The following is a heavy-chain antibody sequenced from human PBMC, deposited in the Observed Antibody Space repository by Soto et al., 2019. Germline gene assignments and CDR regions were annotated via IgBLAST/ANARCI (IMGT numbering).Heavy chain of an antibody. CDR2: VYYRGSI. D-gene: IGHD2-15*01. V-gene: IGHV4-30-4*01. CDR1: GGSISSADHY. CDR3: ARALLTPNWFDS. Sequence: PSETLSLTCTVSGGSISSADHYWSWIRQAPGKGLELIGYVYYRGSIYYKPSLESRVTISIDTSKNQFSLKLTSVTAADTAMYFCARALLTPNWFDSWGQGTQVTVPS. J-gene: IGHJ5*01.